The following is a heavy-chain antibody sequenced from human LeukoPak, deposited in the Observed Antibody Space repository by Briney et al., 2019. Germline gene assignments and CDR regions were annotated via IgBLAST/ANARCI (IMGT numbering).Heavy chain of an antibody. J-gene: IGHJ4*02. CDR1: GYTFTSYY. CDR2: INPSGGST. Sequence: ASVKVSCKASGYTFTSYYMQWVRHTPGQGLEWMGIINPSGGSTSYAQKFQGRVTMTRDTSTSTVYMELSSLRSEDTAVYYCARDREGLDYWGQGTLVTVSS. CDR3: ARDREGLDY. D-gene: IGHD3-10*01. V-gene: IGHV1-46*01.